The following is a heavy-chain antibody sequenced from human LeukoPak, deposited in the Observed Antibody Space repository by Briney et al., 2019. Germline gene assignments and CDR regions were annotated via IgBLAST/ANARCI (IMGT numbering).Heavy chain of an antibody. CDR1: GFTFSNYG. D-gene: IGHD3-22*01. CDR2: ISYDGSNK. V-gene: IGHV3-30-3*01. CDR3: ARDAYYDSSGYSYFDY. J-gene: IGHJ4*01. Sequence: GGSLRLSCGVSGFTFSNYGMHWVRQAPGKGLEWVAVISYDGSNKYYADSVKGRFTISRDNSKNTLYLQMNSLRAEDTAVYYCARDAYYDSSGYSYFDYWGQEPWSPSPQ.